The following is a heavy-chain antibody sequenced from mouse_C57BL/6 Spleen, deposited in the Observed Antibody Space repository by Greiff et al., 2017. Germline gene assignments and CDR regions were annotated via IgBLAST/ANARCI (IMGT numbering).Heavy chain of an antibody. D-gene: IGHD2-3*01. CDR2: IDPETGGT. J-gene: IGHJ3*01. CDR1: GYTFTDYE. V-gene: IGHV1-15*01. Sequence: QVQLQQSGAELVRPGASVTLSCKASGYTFTDYEMHWVKQTPVHGLEWIGAIDPETGGTAYNQKFKGKAILTADKSSSTAYMELRSLTSEDSAVYYCTREGWDSFAYWGQVTLVTVSA. CDR3: TREGWDSFAY.